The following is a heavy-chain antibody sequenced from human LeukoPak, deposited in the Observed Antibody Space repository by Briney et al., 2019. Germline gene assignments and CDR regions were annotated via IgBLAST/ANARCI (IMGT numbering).Heavy chain of an antibody. CDR3: ASGARGYYGSGSTPPGY. J-gene: IGHJ4*02. Sequence: PSETLSLTCTVSGGSISSSSYYWGWIRQPPGKGLEWIGSIYYSGSTYYNPSLKSRVTISVDTSKNQFSLKLSSVTAADTAVYYCASGARGYYGSGSTPPGYWGQGTLVTVSS. D-gene: IGHD3-10*01. V-gene: IGHV4-39*01. CDR1: GGSISSSSYY. CDR2: IYYSGST.